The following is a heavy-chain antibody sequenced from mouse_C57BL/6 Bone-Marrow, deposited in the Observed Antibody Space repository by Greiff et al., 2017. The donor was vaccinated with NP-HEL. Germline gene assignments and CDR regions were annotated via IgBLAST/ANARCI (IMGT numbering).Heavy chain of an antibody. CDR1: GYTFTDYA. J-gene: IGHJ4*01. D-gene: IGHD1-2*01. CDR2: ISTYYGDA. CDR3: ARGTAAKYYSMDY. Sequence: QVQLKQSGAVLVRPGVSVKISCKGSGYTFTDYAIHWVKQSHAKSLEWIGVISTYYGDANYNQKFKGKATMTVDKSSSTAYMELARLTSDDSAIYYCARGTAAKYYSMDYWGQGTSVTVSS. V-gene: IGHV1S137*01.